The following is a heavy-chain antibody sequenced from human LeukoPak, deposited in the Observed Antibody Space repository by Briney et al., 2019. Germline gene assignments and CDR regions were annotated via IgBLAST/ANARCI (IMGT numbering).Heavy chain of an antibody. CDR3: ARILVTSSGGSYDY. J-gene: IGHJ4*02. V-gene: IGHV2-70*11. CDR2: IDWDDDK. CDR1: GFSLSTSGMC. D-gene: IGHD1-26*01. Sequence: SGPALVKPTQTLTLTCTFSGFSLSTSGMCVSWIRQPPGKALEWLARIDWDDDKYYSTSLKTRLTISKGTSKNQVVLTMTNMDPVDTATYYCARILVTSSGGSYDYWGQGTLVTVSS.